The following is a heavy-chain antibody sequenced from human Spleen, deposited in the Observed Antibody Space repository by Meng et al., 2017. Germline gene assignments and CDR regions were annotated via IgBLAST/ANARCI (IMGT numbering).Heavy chain of an antibody. CDR3: ARRRTSGSYYSFQSIYFDY. CDR2: IYQTGST. J-gene: IGHJ4*02. V-gene: IGHV4-4*02. Sequence: QRQLQGSGPGLGKLSGTLSLTCVVSGGSISSNNWWSWVRQPPGKGLEWIGEIYQTGSTNYNPSLKSRVTISADKSRNQFSLKLSSLSTADTAVYYCARRRTSGSYYSFQSIYFDYWGQGALVTVSS. D-gene: IGHD3-10*01. CDR1: GGSISSNNW.